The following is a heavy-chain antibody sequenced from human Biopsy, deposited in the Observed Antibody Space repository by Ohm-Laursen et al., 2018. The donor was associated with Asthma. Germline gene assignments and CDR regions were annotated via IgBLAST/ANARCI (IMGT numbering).Heavy chain of an antibody. CDR3: TRHNDY. CDR1: GFSLTTNGVA. J-gene: IGHJ4*02. D-gene: IGHD1-14*01. Sequence: TQTLTLTCTFSGFSLTTNGVAVGWIRQPPVKALDWLAVIYGDNDKRYSPSLRTRLTISKGSSEDQVVLTMTNMGPVDTATYYCTRHNDYWGPGILVTVSS. V-gene: IGHV2-5*02. CDR2: IYGDNDK.